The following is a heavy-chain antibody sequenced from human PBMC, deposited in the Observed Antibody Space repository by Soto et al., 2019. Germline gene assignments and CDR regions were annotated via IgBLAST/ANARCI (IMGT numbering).Heavy chain of an antibody. V-gene: IGHV3-30*03. D-gene: IGHD1-7*01. Sequence: GSLRLSCAASGFTFSSYGMHWVRQAPGKGLEWEAVISYDGSNKYYADSVKGRFTISRDNSKNTLYLQMNSLRAEDTAVYYCARDQFPMTGTRDYYYYYGMDVWGQGTTVTVSS. CDR1: GFTFSSYG. CDR3: ARDQFPMTGTRDYYYYYGMDV. CDR2: ISYDGSNK. J-gene: IGHJ6*02.